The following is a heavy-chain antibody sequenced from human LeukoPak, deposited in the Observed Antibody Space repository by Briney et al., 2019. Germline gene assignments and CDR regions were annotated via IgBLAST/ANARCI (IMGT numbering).Heavy chain of an antibody. CDR1: GYTFTGYY. V-gene: IGHV1-2*02. J-gene: IGHJ3*02. Sequence: WASVKVSCKASGYTFTGYYMHWVRQAPGQGLEWMGWINPNSGGTNYAQKFQGRVTMTRDTSISTAYMELSRLRSDDTAVYYCAKDGVGSRPLGAFDIWGQGTMVTVSS. CDR3: AKDGVGSRPLGAFDI. D-gene: IGHD1-26*01. CDR2: INPNSGGT.